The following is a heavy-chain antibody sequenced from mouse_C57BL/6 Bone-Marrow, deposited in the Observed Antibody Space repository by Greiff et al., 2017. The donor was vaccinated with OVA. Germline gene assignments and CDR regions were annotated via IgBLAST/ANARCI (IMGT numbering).Heavy chain of an antibody. Sequence: EVQVVESGGGLVQPKGSLKLSCAASGFSFNTYAMNWVRQAPGKGLEWVARIRSKSNNYATYYADSVKDRFTISRDDSESMLYLQMNNLKTEDTAMYYCVRHAVSIRPVDYWGQGTSVTVSS. CDR3: VRHAVSIRPVDY. CDR2: IRSKSNNYAT. D-gene: IGHD1-1*01. J-gene: IGHJ4*01. V-gene: IGHV10-1*01. CDR1: GFSFNTYA.